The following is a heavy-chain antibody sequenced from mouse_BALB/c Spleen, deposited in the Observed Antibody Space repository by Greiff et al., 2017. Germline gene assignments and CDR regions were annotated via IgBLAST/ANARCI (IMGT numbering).Heavy chain of an antibody. CDR3: ASYGSSYWFAY. Sequence: VKLQQSGPGLVQPSQSLSITCTVSGFSLTSYGVHWVRQSPGKGLEWLGVIWSGGSTDYNAAFISRLSISKDNSKSQVFFKMNSLQANDTAIYYCASYGSSYWFAYWGQGTLVTVSA. V-gene: IGHV2-2*02. CDR2: IWSGGST. CDR1: GFSLTSYG. D-gene: IGHD1-1*01. J-gene: IGHJ3*01.